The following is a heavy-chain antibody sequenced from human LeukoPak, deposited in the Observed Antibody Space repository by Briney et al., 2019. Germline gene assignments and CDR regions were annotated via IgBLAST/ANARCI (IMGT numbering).Heavy chain of an antibody. Sequence: ASVKVSCKASDYTFTSYGISWVRQAPGQGLEWMGWISAYNGNTDYAQKFQGRVTMTTDASTSTAYMELRSLRSDDTAVYYCARVGSYYTSISCFDYWGQGTLVTVSS. V-gene: IGHV1-18*01. D-gene: IGHD2-2*01. CDR3: ARVGSYYTSISCFDY. J-gene: IGHJ4*02. CDR2: ISAYNGNT. CDR1: DYTFTSYG.